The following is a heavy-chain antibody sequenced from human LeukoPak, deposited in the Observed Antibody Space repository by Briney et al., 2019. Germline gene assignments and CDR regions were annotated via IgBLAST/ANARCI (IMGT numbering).Heavy chain of an antibody. J-gene: IGHJ6*03. V-gene: IGHV3-23*01. CDR1: GFTFSRYA. CDR2: ISGSGGST. Sequence: GGSLRLSCAASGFTFSRYAMSWVRQAPGKGLEWVSAISGSGGSTYYADSVKGRFTISRDNSKNTLYLQMNSLRAEDTAVYYCAKVLGSWDDFYYMDVWGKGTTVTVSS. D-gene: IGHD1-26*01. CDR3: AKVLGSWDDFYYMDV.